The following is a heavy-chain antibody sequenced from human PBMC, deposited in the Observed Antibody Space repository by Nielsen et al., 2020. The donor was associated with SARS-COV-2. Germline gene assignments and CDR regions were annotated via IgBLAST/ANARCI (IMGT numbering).Heavy chain of an antibody. D-gene: IGHD5-18*01. CDR2: SSVYNGNT. Sequence: ASVKVSCKASGYTFSGYGITWVRQAPGQGLEWMGWSSVYNGNTKYEQKFQDRVIMTTDISTSTAYMELRSLRSDDTAMYYSARVDTATALWKSFDPWGQGTLVTVSS. J-gene: IGHJ5*02. CDR1: GYTFSGYG. CDR3: ARVDTATALWKSFDP. V-gene: IGHV1-18*01.